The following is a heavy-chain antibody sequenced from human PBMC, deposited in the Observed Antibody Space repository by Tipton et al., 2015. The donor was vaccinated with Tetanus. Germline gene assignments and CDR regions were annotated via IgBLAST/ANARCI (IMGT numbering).Heavy chain of an antibody. V-gene: IGHV4-38-2*01. CDR2: IYHSGST. D-gene: IGHD5-18*01. J-gene: IGHJ4*02. CDR3: ARAVGIQSFDY. CDR1: GYSISSGYY. Sequence: TLSLTCAVSGYSISSGYYWGWIRQPPGKGLEWIGSIYHSGSTYYNPSLKSRVTISVDTSKTQFSLKLSSVTAADTAVYYCARAVGIQSFDYWGQGTLVTVSS.